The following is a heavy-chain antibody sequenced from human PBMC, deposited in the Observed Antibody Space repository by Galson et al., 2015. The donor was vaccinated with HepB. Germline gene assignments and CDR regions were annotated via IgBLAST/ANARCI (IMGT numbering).Heavy chain of an antibody. D-gene: IGHD6-25*01. CDR3: ARLGDLSGYSSA. Sequence: SLRLAGAAPGFTFSGSAIHWVRQTSEKGLESGGRIGSKANNYATAYIASVKGRFTISRDDSKNTAFLQMNTLKTEDTAVYYCARLGDLSGYSSAWGQGTLVTVSS. J-gene: IGHJ5*02. CDR2: IGSKANNYAT. CDR1: GFTFSGSA. V-gene: IGHV3-73*01.